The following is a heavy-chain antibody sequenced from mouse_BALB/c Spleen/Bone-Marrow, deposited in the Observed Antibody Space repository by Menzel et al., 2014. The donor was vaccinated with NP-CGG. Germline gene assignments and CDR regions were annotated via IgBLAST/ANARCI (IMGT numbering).Heavy chain of an antibody. CDR3: AMGVRLYWYFDV. V-gene: IGHV1-26*01. Sequence: EVQRVESGLELVKPGASVKMSCKASGYIFTDYYMKWVKQSHEKSLEWIGDINPINGDTFYNQKFKGKATLTVDRSSSTAYMQLDSLTSEDSAVYYCAMGVRLYWYFDVWGAGTTVTVSS. J-gene: IGHJ1*01. CDR1: GYIFTDYY. D-gene: IGHD2-3*01. CDR2: INPINGDT.